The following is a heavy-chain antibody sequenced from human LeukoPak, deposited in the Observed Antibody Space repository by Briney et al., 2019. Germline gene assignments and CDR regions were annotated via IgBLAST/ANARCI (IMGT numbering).Heavy chain of an antibody. V-gene: IGHV4-59*01. J-gene: IGHJ4*02. Sequence: SETLSRTCTVSGGSISSYYWSWIRQPPGKGLEWIGYIYYSGSTNYNPSLKSRVTISVDTSKNQFSLKLSSVTAADTAVYYRARGSYDILTGYYYYFDYWGQGTLVTVSS. CDR2: IYYSGST. CDR1: GGSISSYY. CDR3: ARGSYDILTGYYYYFDY. D-gene: IGHD3-9*01.